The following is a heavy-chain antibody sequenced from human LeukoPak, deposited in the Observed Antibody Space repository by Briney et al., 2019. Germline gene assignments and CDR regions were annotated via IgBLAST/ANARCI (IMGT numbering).Heavy chain of an antibody. CDR2: IYYSGRT. CDR3: SRRVYGGTHDY. V-gene: IGHV4-39*01. CDR1: GGSISSSSYY. J-gene: IGHJ4*01. Sequence: SETLSLTWTVAGGSISSSSYYWAWIRQPPRKGLEWIASIYYSGRTYYNPSLKSRVTISVDTSTNQSSLKLSSVTAADTAVYYCSRRVYGGTHDYWGHGNLVTASS. D-gene: IGHD2-15*01.